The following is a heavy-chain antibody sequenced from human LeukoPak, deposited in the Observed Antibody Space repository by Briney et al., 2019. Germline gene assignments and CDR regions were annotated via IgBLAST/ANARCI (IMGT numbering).Heavy chain of an antibody. CDR3: ARTLTTATWDY. CDR2: ISPYSGAT. J-gene: IGHJ4*02. D-gene: IGHD4-17*01. CDR1: GYTFTEYY. Sequence: ASVQVSCKASGYTFTEYYLNWVRQAPGQGLEWMGWISPYSGATHYAQIFQGRVTMTRDTSISTAYMEVSSLRSDDSAVYFCARTLTTATWDYWGQGTLVTVSS. V-gene: IGHV1-2*02.